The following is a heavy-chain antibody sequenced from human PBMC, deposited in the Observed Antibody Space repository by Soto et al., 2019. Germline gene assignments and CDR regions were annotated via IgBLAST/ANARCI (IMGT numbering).Heavy chain of an antibody. CDR3: ATQEVGGSYVYTFDP. CDR2: IYYSGST. V-gene: IGHV4-39*01. D-gene: IGHD1-26*01. CDR1: GGSITSSSYY. J-gene: IGHJ5*02. Sequence: QLHLRESGPGLVKPSETLSLTCTVSGGSITSSSYYWGWIRQPPGKGLEWIGSIYYSGSTYYNPSPKSRVTISGDTSKNQFSLQLSSVTAADTAVYYCATQEVGGSYVYTFDPWGQGTLVTVSS.